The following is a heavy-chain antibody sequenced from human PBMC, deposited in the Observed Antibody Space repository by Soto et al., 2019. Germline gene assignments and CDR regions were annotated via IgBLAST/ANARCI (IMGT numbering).Heavy chain of an antibody. D-gene: IGHD6-13*01. V-gene: IGHV3-23*01. CDR1: GFTFSSYA. J-gene: IGHJ4*02. Sequence: EVQLLESGGGLVQPGGSLRLSCAASGFTFSSYAMSWVRQAPGKGLEWVSLISGSGGGTYYADSVKGRFTISRDNSKNTLYLQMNRLRAVDTAVYCCAKHAAEADPDYWGQGTLVTVSS. CDR2: ISGSGGGT. CDR3: AKHAAEADPDY.